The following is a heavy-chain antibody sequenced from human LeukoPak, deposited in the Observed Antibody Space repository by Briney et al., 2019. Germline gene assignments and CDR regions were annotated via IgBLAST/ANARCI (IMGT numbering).Heavy chain of an antibody. CDR2: ISSSGSTI. CDR3: ARDLYYDSSGYLGY. J-gene: IGHJ4*02. V-gene: IGHV3-11*04. Sequence: GGSLRLSCAAPGFTFSDYYMSWIRQAPGKGLEWVSYISSSGSTIYYADSVKGRFTISRDNAKNSLYLQMNSLRAEDTAVYYCARDLYYDSSGYLGYWGQGTLVTVSS. D-gene: IGHD3-22*01. CDR1: GFTFSDYY.